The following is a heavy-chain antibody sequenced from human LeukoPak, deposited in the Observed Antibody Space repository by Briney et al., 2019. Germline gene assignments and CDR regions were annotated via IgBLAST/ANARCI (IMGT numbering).Heavy chain of an antibody. V-gene: IGHV3-33*07. CDR3: AQGHYVGNSEFLDN. CDR2: IYNHGGLP. CDR1: GFSFSSYG. Sequence: GGSLRLSCAASGFSFSSYGMYWVRQAPGKGLEGVALIYNHGGLPNYLDSVRGRFTISRDNYKNTLHLQMASLRVEDTAVYYCAQGHYVGNSEFLDNWGQGSLVIVSS. J-gene: IGHJ4*02. D-gene: IGHD4-23*01.